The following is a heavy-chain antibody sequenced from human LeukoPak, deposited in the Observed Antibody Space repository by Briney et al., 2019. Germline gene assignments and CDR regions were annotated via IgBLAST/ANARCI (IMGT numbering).Heavy chain of an antibody. CDR1: GGTFSSYA. D-gene: IGHD3-10*01. CDR2: IIPIFGTA. V-gene: IGHV1-69*05. J-gene: IGHJ4*02. CDR3: ARTVRGVSYYFDY. Sequence: SVKVSCKASGGTFSSYAISWVRQAPGQGLEWMGGIIPIFGTANYAQKLQGRVTMTTDTSTSTAYMELRSLRSDDTAVYYCARTVRGVSYYFDYWGQGTLVTVSS.